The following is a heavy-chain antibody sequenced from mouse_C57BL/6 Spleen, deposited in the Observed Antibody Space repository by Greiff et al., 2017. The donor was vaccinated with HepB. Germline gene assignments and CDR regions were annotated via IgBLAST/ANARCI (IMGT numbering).Heavy chain of an antibody. V-gene: IGHV1-64*01. Sequence: VQLQQPGAELVKPGASVKLSCKASGYTFTSYWMHWVKQRPGQGLEWIGMIHPNSGSTNYNEKFKSKATLTVDKSSSTAYMQLSSLTSEDSAVYDCAREGDYDLLAYWGQGTLVTVSA. CDR3: AREGDYDLLAY. J-gene: IGHJ3*01. D-gene: IGHD2-4*01. CDR2: IHPNSGST. CDR1: GYTFTSYW.